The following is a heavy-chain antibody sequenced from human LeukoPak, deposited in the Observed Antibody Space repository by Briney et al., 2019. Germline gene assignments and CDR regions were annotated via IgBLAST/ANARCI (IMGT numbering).Heavy chain of an antibody. J-gene: IGHJ3*02. V-gene: IGHV3-23*01. Sequence: GGSLRLSCAASRFTFSSYAMTWVRQAPGKGLEWVSAISGGGGSTYYADSVKGRFTVSRDNSKKTLYLQMNSLRAEDTAVYYCARETVTIGKDAFDIWGQGTMVTVSS. D-gene: IGHD4-17*01. CDR1: RFTFSSYA. CDR3: ARETVTIGKDAFDI. CDR2: ISGGGGST.